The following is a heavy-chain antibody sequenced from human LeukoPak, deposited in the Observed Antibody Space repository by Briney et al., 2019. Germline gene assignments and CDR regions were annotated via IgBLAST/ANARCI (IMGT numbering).Heavy chain of an antibody. Sequence: SETLSLTCAVYGGSFSGYYWSWSRQPPGKGLEWIGGIDHRGSTNYNPSLKSRVTISVDTSKNQFSLRLSSVTTADTAVYYCVTPIGDSSTSEHWGQGTLVTVSS. J-gene: IGHJ4*02. CDR1: GGSFSGYY. CDR3: VTPIGDSSTSEH. CDR2: IDHRGST. V-gene: IGHV4-34*01. D-gene: IGHD6-13*01.